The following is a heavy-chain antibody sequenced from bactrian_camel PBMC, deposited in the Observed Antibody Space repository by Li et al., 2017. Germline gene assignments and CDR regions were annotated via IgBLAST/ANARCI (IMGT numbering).Heavy chain of an antibody. D-gene: IGHD6*01. CDR2: IRNDGSRT. J-gene: IGHJ4*01. V-gene: IGHV3S1*01. Sequence: QVQLVESGGGLVQPGGSLRLSCAASGFTFSSYYMYWVRQAPGKGLEWVSTIRNDGSRTWYSDSVKGRFTVSRDNAKKEVYLQMNSLKVEDSAMYYCAAQFHGTWSLLSTLSSAQYDAWGQGTQVTVS. CDR3: AAQFHGTWSLLSTLSSAQYDA. CDR1: GFTFSSYY.